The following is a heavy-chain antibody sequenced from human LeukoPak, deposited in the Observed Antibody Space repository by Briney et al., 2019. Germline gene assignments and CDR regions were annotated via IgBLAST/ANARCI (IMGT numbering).Heavy chain of an antibody. V-gene: IGHV3-13*01. Sequence: GGSLRLSCAASGFTFSNYDMHWVRQAAGKGLEWVSGIGTAGDTYYPASVKGRFTISRENAKNSLYLQMNSLSAGDTAVYYCASSPAYSSSWYVIDNWGQGTLVTVSS. J-gene: IGHJ4*02. D-gene: IGHD6-13*01. CDR2: IGTAGDT. CDR1: GFTFSNYD. CDR3: ASSPAYSSSWYVIDN.